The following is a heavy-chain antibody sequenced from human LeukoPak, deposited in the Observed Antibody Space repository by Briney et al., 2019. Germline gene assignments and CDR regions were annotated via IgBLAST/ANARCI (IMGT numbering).Heavy chain of an antibody. CDR1: GYTFTGYY. D-gene: IGHD6-6*01. Sequence: ASVKVSCKASGYTFTGYYMHWVRQAPGQGLEWMGRINPNSGDTNYAQKFQGRVTMTRDTSLSTDYMELSRLRSDDTAVYYCARGYSSSSPQRYFQHWGQGTLVTVSS. CDR3: ARGYSSSSPQRYFQH. J-gene: IGHJ1*01. CDR2: INPNSGDT. V-gene: IGHV1-2*06.